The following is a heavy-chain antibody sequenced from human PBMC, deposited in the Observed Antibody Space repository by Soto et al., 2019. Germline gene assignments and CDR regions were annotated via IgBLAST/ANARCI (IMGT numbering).Heavy chain of an antibody. Sequence: QVQLQESGPGLVKPSGTLSLTCAVSGDSINSSHWWNWVRQSPGKGLEWIGQSSHSGSTNYNPSLTSRVAVSVDKSENDFSMKLSSVTAADTSVYYCAARHFWCGPGAGRRVDYWGEGTLVTVSS. V-gene: IGHV4-4*02. CDR2: SSHSGST. D-gene: IGHD3-3*02. CDR3: AARHFWCGPGAGRRVDY. CDR1: GDSINSSHW. J-gene: IGHJ4*02.